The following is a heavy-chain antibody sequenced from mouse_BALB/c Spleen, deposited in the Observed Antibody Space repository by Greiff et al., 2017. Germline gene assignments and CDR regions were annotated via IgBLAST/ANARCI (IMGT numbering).Heavy chain of an antibody. Sequence: EVQLQQSGGGLVQPGGSRKLSCAASGFTFSSFGMHWVRQAPEKGLEWVAYISSGSSTIYYADTVKGRFTISRDNPKNTLFLQKTSLRSEDTAMYYCARSGYGNYVDYWGQGTTLTVSS. J-gene: IGHJ2*01. CDR1: GFTFSSFG. D-gene: IGHD2-10*02. V-gene: IGHV5-17*02. CDR3: ARSGYGNYVDY. CDR2: ISSGSSTI.